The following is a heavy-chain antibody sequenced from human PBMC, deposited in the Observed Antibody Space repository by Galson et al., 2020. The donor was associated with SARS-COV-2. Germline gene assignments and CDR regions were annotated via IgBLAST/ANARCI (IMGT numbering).Heavy chain of an antibody. V-gene: IGHV3-9*01. CDR1: GFTFDDYA. CDR3: AKDEGAFWSGPFDY. CDR2: ISWNSGSI. Sequence: GGSLRLSCAASGFTFDDYAMHWVRQAPGKGLEWVSGISWNSGSIGYADSVKGRFTISRDNAKNSLYLQMNSLRAEDTALYYCAKDEGAFWSGPFDYWGQGTLVTVSS. J-gene: IGHJ4*02. D-gene: IGHD3-3*01.